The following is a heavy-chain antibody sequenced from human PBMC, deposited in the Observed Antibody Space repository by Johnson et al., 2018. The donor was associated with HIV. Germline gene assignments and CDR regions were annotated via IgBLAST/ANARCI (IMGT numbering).Heavy chain of an antibody. CDR1: GLSFSNFG. CDR3: ARAGIVFDI. Sequence: QVQLVESGGGVVQPGKSLTLSCVGSGLSFSNFGIHWVRQAPGKGPEWVAVISFDGNLKKYADSVKGRFTISRDNAKDTLYLQLNSLTAEDTAVYYCARAGIVFDIWGQGTMVTVSS. J-gene: IGHJ3*02. D-gene: IGHD2-15*01. CDR2: ISFDGNLK. V-gene: IGHV3-33*08.